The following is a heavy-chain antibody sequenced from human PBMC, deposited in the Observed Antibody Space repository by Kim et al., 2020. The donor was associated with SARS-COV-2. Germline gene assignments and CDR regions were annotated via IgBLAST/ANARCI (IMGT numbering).Heavy chain of an antibody. D-gene: IGHD1-1*01. V-gene: IGHV3-23*01. Sequence: GGSLRLSCAASGFTFSTYAMNWVRRAPGKGLEWVSGISGSGGSTYYADSVKGRFTISRDNSKNTLYLQINSLRAEDTAVYYCAKDVILDSCSPPCYFDF. CDR2: ISGSGGST. CDR3: AKDVILDSCSPPCYFDF. J-gene: IGHJ4*01. CDR1: GFTFSTYA.